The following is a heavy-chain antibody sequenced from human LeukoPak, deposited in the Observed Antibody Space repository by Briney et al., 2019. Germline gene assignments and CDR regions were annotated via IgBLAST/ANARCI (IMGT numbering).Heavy chain of an antibody. CDR2: IFHGGST. J-gene: IGHJ4*02. Sequence: SEPLSLTCAVSGGSISSSNWWSWVRQPPGKGLEWIGEIFHGGSTNFNPSLKSRVTMSVDRSKNQFSLNLSSVTAADTAVYYCARGEDHGSGTVHFDYSGQGTLATVSS. CDR3: ARGEDHGSGTVHFDY. D-gene: IGHD3-10*01. CDR1: GGSISSSNW. V-gene: IGHV4-4*02.